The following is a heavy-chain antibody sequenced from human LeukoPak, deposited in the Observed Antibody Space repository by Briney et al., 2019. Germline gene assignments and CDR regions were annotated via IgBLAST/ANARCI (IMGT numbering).Heavy chain of an antibody. Sequence: SETLSLTCTVSGGSISSSYWSWIRQPPGKGLEWIGYIYYSRSTNYNPSLKSRVTMSVDTSKNQFSLQLSSVTAADTAVYYCARDAVGATRRDYFDYWGQGTLVTVSS. J-gene: IGHJ4*02. D-gene: IGHD1-26*01. CDR3: ARDAVGATRRDYFDY. CDR1: GGSISSSY. CDR2: IYYSRST. V-gene: IGHV4-59*01.